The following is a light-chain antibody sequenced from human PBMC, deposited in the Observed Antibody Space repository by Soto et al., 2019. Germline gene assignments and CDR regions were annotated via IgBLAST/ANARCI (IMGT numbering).Light chain of an antibody. J-gene: IGKJ5*01. V-gene: IGKV3-11*01. CDR2: DAS. CDR1: QSVRTY. Sequence: EIVLTQSPVTLSLSPGERATLSCRASQSVRTYLAWYQVKPGQAPRLLIYDASRRASGVPARFSGSGSGPDFTLTISRLEPEDFALYYCQQRKPWPPLTLGQGTRLETK. CDR3: QQRKPWPPLT.